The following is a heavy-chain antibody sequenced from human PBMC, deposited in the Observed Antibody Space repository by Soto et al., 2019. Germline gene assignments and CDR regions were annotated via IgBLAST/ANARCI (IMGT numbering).Heavy chain of an antibody. Sequence: GESLTISRKGSGYSFTSYWIVWLRQMPGKGLEWMGIIYPGDSDTRYGRSFQGQVTISADKSISAAYLQCSSLKASDTAMYDCARCQGGSSPENYWGQGTRV. CDR2: IYPGDSDT. CDR1: GYSFTSYW. J-gene: IGHJ4*02. V-gene: IGHV5-51*01. D-gene: IGHD6-6*01. CDR3: ARCQGGSSPENY.